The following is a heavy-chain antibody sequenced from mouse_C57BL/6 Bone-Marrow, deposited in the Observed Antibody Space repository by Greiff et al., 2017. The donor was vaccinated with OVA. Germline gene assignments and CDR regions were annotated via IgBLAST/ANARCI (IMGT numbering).Heavy chain of an antibody. CDR3: ASLGDYYGSSYEYFDV. CDR1: GYTFTSYW. D-gene: IGHD1-1*01. Sequence: QVQLQQSGAELVKPGASVKMSCKASGYTFTSYWITWVKQRPGQGLEWIGDIYPGSGSTNYNEKFKSKATLTVDTSSSTAYMQLSSLTSEDSAVYYCASLGDYYGSSYEYFDVWGTGTTVTVSS. CDR2: IYPGSGST. J-gene: IGHJ1*03. V-gene: IGHV1-55*01.